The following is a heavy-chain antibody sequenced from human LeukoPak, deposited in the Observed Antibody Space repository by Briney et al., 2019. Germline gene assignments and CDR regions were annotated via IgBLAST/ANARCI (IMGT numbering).Heavy chain of an antibody. V-gene: IGHV1-69*05. Sequence: EASVKVSCKASGGTFSSYAISWVRQAPGQGLEWMGGIIPIFGTANYAQKFQGRVTITTDESTSTAYMELSGLRSDDTAVYYCGTLLSNGPFDYWGQGSLVTVSS. J-gene: IGHJ4*02. CDR1: GGTFSSYA. CDR2: IIPIFGTA. CDR3: GTLLSNGPFDY.